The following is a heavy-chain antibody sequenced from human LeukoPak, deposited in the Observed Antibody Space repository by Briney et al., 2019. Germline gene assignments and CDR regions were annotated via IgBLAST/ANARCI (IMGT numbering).Heavy chain of an antibody. CDR1: GGSISSGSYY. Sequence: SETLSLTCTVSGGSISSGSYYWSWIRQPAGKGLEWIGRIYTSGSTNYKPSLKSRVTISVDTSNNQFSLKLSSVTAADTAVYYCARVLENYYDSSGYYNYYYYMDVWGKGTTVTVSS. CDR3: ARVLENYYDSSGYYNYYYYMDV. J-gene: IGHJ6*03. D-gene: IGHD3-22*01. V-gene: IGHV4-61*02. CDR2: IYTSGST.